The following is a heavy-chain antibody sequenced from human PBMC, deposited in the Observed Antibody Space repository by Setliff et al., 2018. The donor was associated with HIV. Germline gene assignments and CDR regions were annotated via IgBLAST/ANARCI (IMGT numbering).Heavy chain of an antibody. CDR3: ALPYCSGGNCWSSASLPPAGWFDP. CDR2: IIPMYGVT. CDR1: GGTFSSYV. V-gene: IGHV1-69*05. D-gene: IGHD2-15*01. Sequence: ASVKVSCKASGGTFSSYVISWVRQAPGQGPEWMGGIIPMYGVTNYAQKFQGRVTITTDESTSTAYMELSSLRSENTAVYYCALPYCSGGNCWSSASLPPAGWFDPWGQGTLVTVSS. J-gene: IGHJ5*02.